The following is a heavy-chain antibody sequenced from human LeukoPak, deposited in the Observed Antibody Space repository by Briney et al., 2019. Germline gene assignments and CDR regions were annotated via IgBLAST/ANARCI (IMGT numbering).Heavy chain of an antibody. CDR3: ARALDYDSSGYYDY. J-gene: IGHJ4*02. V-gene: IGHV1-18*01. CDR1: GYTFTSYG. CDR2: ISAYNGNT. Sequence: GASVKVSCKASGYTFTSYGISWVRPAPGQGLEWMGWISAYNGNTNYAQKLQGRVTMTTDTSTSTAYMELRSLRSDDTAVYYCARALDYDSSGYYDYWGQGTLVTVSS. D-gene: IGHD3-22*01.